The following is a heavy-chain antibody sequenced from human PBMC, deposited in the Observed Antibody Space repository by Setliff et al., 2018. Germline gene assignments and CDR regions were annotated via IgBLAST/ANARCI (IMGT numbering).Heavy chain of an antibody. CDR3: ARLWISYESNTYFYPKYFDL. CDR1: GGSISSGSYY. D-gene: IGHD3-22*01. Sequence: SETLSLTCTVSGGSISSGSYYWSWIRQPAGKGLEWIGHIYTSGSTNYNPTLKSRVTISVDTSKNQFSLKLSSVTAADTAVYYCARLWISYESNTYFYPKYFDLWGQGTLVTVSS. V-gene: IGHV4-61*09. CDR2: IYTSGST. J-gene: IGHJ4*02.